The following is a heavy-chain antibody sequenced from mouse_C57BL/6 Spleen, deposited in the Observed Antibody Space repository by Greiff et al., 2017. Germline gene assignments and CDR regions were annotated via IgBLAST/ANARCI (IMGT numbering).Heavy chain of an antibody. D-gene: IGHD1-1*01. Sequence: EVQLQQSGAELVRPGASVKLSCTASGFNIKDDYMHWVKQRPEQGLEWIGWIDPENGDTEYALKFQGKATITADTSSNTAYLQRSSLTSEDTAVYYGTTITTGDRFDDWGQGTTLTVSS. J-gene: IGHJ2*01. CDR2: IDPENGDT. V-gene: IGHV14-4*01. CDR1: GFNIKDDY. CDR3: TTITTGDRFDD.